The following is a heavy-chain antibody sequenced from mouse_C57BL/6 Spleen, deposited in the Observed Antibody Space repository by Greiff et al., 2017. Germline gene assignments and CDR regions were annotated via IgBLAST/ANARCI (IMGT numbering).Heavy chain of an antibody. V-gene: IGHV1-69*01. J-gene: IGHJ4*01. D-gene: IGHD2-1*01. CDR1: GYTFTSYW. CDR2: IDPSDSYT. Sequence: QVQLQQSGAELVMPGASVKLSCKASGYTFTSYWMHWVKQRPGQGLERIGEIDPSDSYTNYNQKFKGKSTLTVDKSSSTAYMQLSSLTSEDSAVYYCARLDYGNYPYAMDYWGQGTSVTVSS. CDR3: ARLDYGNYPYAMDY.